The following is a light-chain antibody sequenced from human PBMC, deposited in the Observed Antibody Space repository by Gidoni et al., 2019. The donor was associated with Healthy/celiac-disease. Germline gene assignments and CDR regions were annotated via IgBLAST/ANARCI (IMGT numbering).Light chain of an antibody. V-gene: IGLV1-44*01. Sequence: QSVLTQPPSASGTPGQRVTISCSGSISNIGSNTVTWYQPLPGTAPKLLIYSNNQRPSGVPDRFSGSKSGTSASLAISGLQSEDEADYYCAAWDDSLNGPVFGGGTKLTVL. J-gene: IGLJ3*02. CDR1: ISNIGSNT. CDR2: SNN. CDR3: AAWDDSLNGPV.